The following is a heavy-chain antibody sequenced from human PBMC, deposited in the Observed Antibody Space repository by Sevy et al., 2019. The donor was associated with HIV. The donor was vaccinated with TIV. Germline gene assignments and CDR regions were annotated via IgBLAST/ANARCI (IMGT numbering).Heavy chain of an antibody. Sequence: GGSLRLSCAASGITFKNYAMNWVRQAPWKGLNWVSSIFGSGGTTYYADSVRGRFTISRDTSKNTLFLQMNSLRTEDTALYYCAGGRFDSSGSFDAFDIWGQGTMVTVSS. CDR3: AGGRFDSSGSFDAFDI. CDR1: GITFKNYA. D-gene: IGHD3-22*01. V-gene: IGHV3-23*01. CDR2: IFGSGGTT. J-gene: IGHJ3*02.